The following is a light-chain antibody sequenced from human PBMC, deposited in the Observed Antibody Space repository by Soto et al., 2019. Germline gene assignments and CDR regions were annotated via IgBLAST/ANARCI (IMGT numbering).Light chain of an antibody. Sequence: EIVMTQSPATLSVSPGKRVILSCWASQSVSNNLAWYQQKPVQAPRLLINGASARATGIPARFIGSGSGTDFTLTISSLQSEDFAIYYCQHYNNWPLTFGQGTKVDI. V-gene: IGKV3-15*01. CDR1: QSVSNN. CDR3: QHYNNWPLT. J-gene: IGKJ1*01. CDR2: GAS.